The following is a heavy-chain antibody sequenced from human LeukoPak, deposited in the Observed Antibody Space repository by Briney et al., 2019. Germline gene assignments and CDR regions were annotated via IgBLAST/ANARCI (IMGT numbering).Heavy chain of an antibody. CDR3: ARRDNDFWSGYNNWFDP. D-gene: IGHD3-3*01. Sequence: GESLKISCKGSGYSFTSYWIGWVRQMPGKGLEWMGIIYPGDSDTRYSPSFQGQVTISPDKSISTAYLQWSSLKASDTAMYYCARRDNDFWSGYNNWFDPWGQGTLVTVSS. CDR1: GYSFTSYW. CDR2: IYPGDSDT. J-gene: IGHJ5*02. V-gene: IGHV5-51*01.